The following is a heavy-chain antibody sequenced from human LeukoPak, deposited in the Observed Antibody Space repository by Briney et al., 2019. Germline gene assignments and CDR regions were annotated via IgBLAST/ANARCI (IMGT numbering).Heavy chain of an antibody. V-gene: IGHV3-9*01. J-gene: IGHJ6*02. CDR2: ISWNSGSI. D-gene: IGHD3-22*01. Sequence: GGSLRLSCAASGFTFDDYAMQWVRQAPGKGLEWVSGISWNSGSIGYADSVKGRFTISRDNAKNSLYLQMNSLRAEDTALYYCAKDALEYYYDSSGYDYYYYYGMDVWGQGATVTVSS. CDR1: GFTFDDYA. CDR3: AKDALEYYYDSSGYDYYYYYGMDV.